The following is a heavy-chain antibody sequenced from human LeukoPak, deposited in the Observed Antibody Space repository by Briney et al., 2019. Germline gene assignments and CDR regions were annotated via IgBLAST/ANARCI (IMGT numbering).Heavy chain of an antibody. Sequence: PGGSLRLSCAASGFTFSSYAMSWVRQAPGKGLEWVSAISGSGGSTYYADSVKGRFTISRDNSKNTLYLQMSSLRAEDTAVYYCAKDTEDYGALYYWGQGTLVTVSS. J-gene: IGHJ4*02. CDR2: ISGSGGST. CDR3: AKDTEDYGALYY. CDR1: GFTFSSYA. V-gene: IGHV3-23*01. D-gene: IGHD4-17*01.